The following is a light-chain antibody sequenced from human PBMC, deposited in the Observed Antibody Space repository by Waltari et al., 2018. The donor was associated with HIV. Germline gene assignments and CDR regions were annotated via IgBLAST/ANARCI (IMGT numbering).Light chain of an antibody. J-gene: IGLJ2*01. CDR2: ENK. V-gene: IGLV6-57*01. Sequence: NFMLTQPHPVSESPGKTVTISCTRSSGHIASSYVQRYQQRAGNSPTAVIYENKQRPSGVPDRFSGSIDISSNSASLTISGLKTEDEADYYCQSYDDNNVLFAGGTKLTVL. CDR1: SGHIASSY. CDR3: QSYDDNNVL.